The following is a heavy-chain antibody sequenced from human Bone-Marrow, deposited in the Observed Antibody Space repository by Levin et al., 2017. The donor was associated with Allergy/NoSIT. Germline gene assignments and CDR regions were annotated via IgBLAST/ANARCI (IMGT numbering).Heavy chain of an antibody. V-gene: IGHV3-23*01. CDR2: ISGSGGST. D-gene: IGHD3-22*01. CDR3: AKAHDSSGYYAFWRY. J-gene: IGHJ4*02. Sequence: LSLTCAASGFPFSSYAMSWVRQAPGKGLEWVSAISGSGGSTYYADSVKGRFTISRDNSKNTLYLQMNSLRAEDTAVYYCAKAHDSSGYYAFWRYWGQGTLVTVSS. CDR1: GFPFSSYA.